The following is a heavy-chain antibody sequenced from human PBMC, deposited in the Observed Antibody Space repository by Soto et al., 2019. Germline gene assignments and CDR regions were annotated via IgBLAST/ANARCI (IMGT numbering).Heavy chain of an antibody. CDR1: GYTLTELS. J-gene: IGHJ3*02. V-gene: IGHV1-24*01. Sequence: ASVKVSCKVSGYTLTELSMHWVRQAPGQGHEWMGGFDPEDGETIYAQKFQGRVTMTEDTSTDTAYMELSSLRSEDTAVYYCATTGPRYYDDSSGRDAFDIWGQGTMVTVS. CDR3: ATTGPRYYDDSSGRDAFDI. CDR2: FDPEDGET. D-gene: IGHD3-22*01.